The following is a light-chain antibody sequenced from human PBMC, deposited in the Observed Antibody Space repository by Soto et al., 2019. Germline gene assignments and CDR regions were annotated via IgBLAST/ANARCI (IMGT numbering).Light chain of an antibody. CDR2: GSS. CDR3: QQLLSYPIT. Sequence: EVVLTQSPATLSVSPGERATLSCRATETISTNLAWFQRKPGQPPRLLIYGSSTRATGVPDRFSGSGSGTEFTLIISSLQSEDFATYYCQQLLSYPITFGQGTRLEIK. V-gene: IGKV3-15*01. CDR1: ETISTN. J-gene: IGKJ5*01.